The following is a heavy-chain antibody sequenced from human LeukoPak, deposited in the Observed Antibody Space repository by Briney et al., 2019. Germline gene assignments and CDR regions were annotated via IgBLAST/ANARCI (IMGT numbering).Heavy chain of an antibody. CDR3: ARDPIAAAGTRFDY. V-gene: IGHV3-7*01. Sequence: HPGGSLRLSCAASGFTFSSYWMSWVRQAPGKGLEWVANIKQGGSEKYYVDSVKGRFTISRDNAKNSLYLQMNSLRAEDTAVYYCARDPIAAAGTRFDYWGQGTLVTVSS. J-gene: IGHJ4*02. D-gene: IGHD6-13*01. CDR2: IKQGGSEK. CDR1: GFTFSSYW.